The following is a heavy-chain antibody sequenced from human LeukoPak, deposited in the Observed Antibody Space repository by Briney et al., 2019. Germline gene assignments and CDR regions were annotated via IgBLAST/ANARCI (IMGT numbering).Heavy chain of an antibody. Sequence: PGGSLRLSCAASGFTFSSYGMHWVRQAPGKGLEWVAVIWYDGSNKYYADSVKGRFTISRDNSKNTLYLQMNSLRAEDTAVYYCAKDRPPPYYYDSSGYYGGYFDYWGQGTLVTASS. D-gene: IGHD3-22*01. CDR1: GFTFSSYG. CDR2: IWYDGSNK. CDR3: AKDRPPPYYYDSSGYYGGYFDY. V-gene: IGHV3-33*06. J-gene: IGHJ4*02.